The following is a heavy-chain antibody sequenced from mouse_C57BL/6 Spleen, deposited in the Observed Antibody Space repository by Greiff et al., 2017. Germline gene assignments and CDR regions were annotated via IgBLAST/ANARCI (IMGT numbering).Heavy chain of an antibody. V-gene: IGHV1-53*01. J-gene: IGHJ4*01. D-gene: IGHD2-3*01. CDR3: ARGDDGRPYYYAMDY. CDR1: GYTFTSYW. Sequence: QVQLQQSGTELVKPGASVKLSCKASGYTFTSYWMHWVKQRPGQGLEWIGNINPSNGGTNYNEKFKSKATLTVDKSSSTAYMQLSSLTSEDSAVYYCARGDDGRPYYYAMDYWGQGTSVSVSS. CDR2: INPSNGGT.